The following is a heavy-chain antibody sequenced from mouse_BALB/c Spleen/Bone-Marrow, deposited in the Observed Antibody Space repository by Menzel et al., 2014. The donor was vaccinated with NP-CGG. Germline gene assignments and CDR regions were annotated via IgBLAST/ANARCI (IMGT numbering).Heavy chain of an antibody. CDR1: GFTFSSYA. CDR3: ARHITTVVADY. Sequence: EVKLVESGGGLVKPGESLKLSCAASGFTFSSYAMSWVRQTPEKRLEWVATISSGGSYTYYPDSVKGRFTISRDNAKNTLYLQMSSLRSEDTAMYYCARHITTVVADYWGQGTTLTVSS. CDR2: ISSGGSYT. V-gene: IGHV5-9-3*01. J-gene: IGHJ2*01. D-gene: IGHD1-1*01.